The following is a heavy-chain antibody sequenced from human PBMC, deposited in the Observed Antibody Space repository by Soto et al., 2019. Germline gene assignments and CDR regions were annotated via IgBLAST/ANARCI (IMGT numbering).Heavy chain of an antibody. J-gene: IGHJ5*02. CDR3: TTNLMAAAGSKS. CDR1: GFTFTTAW. Sequence: PGGSLRLSCAASGFTFTTAWINWVRQATGKGLEWVGRIKSKTDGGTPDFAAPVRGRFAISRDDSKSMVYLQMNSLKTEYTSVYYCTTNLMAAAGSKSWGQGTLVTVSS. D-gene: IGHD6-13*01. CDR2: IKSKTDGGTP. V-gene: IGHV3-15*07.